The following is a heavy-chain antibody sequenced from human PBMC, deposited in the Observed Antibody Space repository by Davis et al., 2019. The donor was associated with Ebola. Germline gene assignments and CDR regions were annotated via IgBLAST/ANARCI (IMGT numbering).Heavy chain of an antibody. CDR2: IWYDGSNK. CDR3: ARSGPPTYYYYGMDV. V-gene: IGHV3-33*01. Sequence: GESLKISCAASGFTFSSYGMHWVRQAPGKGLEWVAVIWYDGSNKYYADSVKGRFTISRDNSKNTLYLQMSTLRADDTAVYYCARSGPPTYYYYGMDVWGKGTTVTVSS. J-gene: IGHJ6*04. CDR1: GFTFSSYG.